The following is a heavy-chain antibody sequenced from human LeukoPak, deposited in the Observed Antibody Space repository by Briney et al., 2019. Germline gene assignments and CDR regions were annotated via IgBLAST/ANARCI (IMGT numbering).Heavy chain of an antibody. D-gene: IGHD3-16*01. J-gene: IGHJ5*02. Sequence: ASVKVSCKASGYTSTGYYMHWVRQAPGQGLEWMGWINPNSGGTNYAQKFQGRVTMTRDTSISTAYMELSRLRSDDTAVYYCARLAYLGDRRNWFDPWGQGTLVTVSS. CDR2: INPNSGGT. CDR1: GYTSTGYY. CDR3: ARLAYLGDRRNWFDP. V-gene: IGHV1-2*02.